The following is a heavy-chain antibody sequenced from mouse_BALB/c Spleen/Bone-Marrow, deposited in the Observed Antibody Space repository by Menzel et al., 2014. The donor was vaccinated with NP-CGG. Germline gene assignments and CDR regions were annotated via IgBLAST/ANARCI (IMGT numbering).Heavy chain of an antibody. CDR1: GYTFXSYW. Sequence: QVQLQQSGAELMKPGASVKISCKATGYTFXSYWIEWVKQRPGHGLEWIGEILPGSGSTNYNEKFKGKTTLTADTSSNTDYMQLRSLTSGDSAVYYCARGGVRGGYWYFDVWGAGTTVTVSS. J-gene: IGHJ1*01. CDR3: ARGGVRGGYWYFDV. CDR2: ILPGSGST. V-gene: IGHV1-9*01. D-gene: IGHD2-14*01.